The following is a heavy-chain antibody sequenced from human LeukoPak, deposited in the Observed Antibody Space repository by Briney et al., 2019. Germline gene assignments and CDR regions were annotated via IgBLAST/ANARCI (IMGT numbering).Heavy chain of an antibody. CDR1: GRPFSGYS. CDR3: ARRYYYNLGSFPFDF. CDR2: IHNSGTT. J-gene: IGHJ4*02. D-gene: IGHD3-10*01. V-gene: IGHV4-34*01. Sequence: SQTLSLTCAVSGRPFSGYSWSWIRQSSGKGLEWIGEIHNSGTTNYNPSLNGRVTISEDTSKNQFYLNLSSVTAADTAVYYCARRYYYNLGSFPFDFWGQGTLVTVSS.